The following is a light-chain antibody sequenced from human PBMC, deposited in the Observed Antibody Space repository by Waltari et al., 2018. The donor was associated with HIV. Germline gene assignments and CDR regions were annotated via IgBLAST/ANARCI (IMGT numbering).Light chain of an antibody. CDR3: GTWDSSLDDVL. V-gene: IGLV1-51*01. J-gene: IGLJ2*01. Sequence: QSVLTQPPSVSAAPGQKVTISCSGSVSNIGNNYVSWYQQVPGTDPKLRMYDDEKRPSGIPDRFSGSKSGTAATLGITGLQTGDEADYYCGTWDSSLDDVLFGGGSKLTVL. CDR2: DDE. CDR1: VSNIGNNY.